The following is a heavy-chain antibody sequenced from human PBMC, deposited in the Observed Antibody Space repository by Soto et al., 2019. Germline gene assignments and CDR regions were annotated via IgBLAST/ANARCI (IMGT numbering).Heavy chain of an antibody. V-gene: IGHV3-30-3*01. CDR1: GFTFSSYA. Sequence: GGSLRLSCAASGFTFSSYAMHWVRQAPGKGLEWVAVISYDGSNKYYADSVKGRFTISRDNSKNTLYLQMNSLRAEDTAVYYCARDTPSPGNGKPIYYYYGMDVWGQGTTVTVSS. CDR3: ARDTPSPGNGKPIYYYYGMDV. J-gene: IGHJ6*02. D-gene: IGHD1-1*01. CDR2: ISYDGSNK.